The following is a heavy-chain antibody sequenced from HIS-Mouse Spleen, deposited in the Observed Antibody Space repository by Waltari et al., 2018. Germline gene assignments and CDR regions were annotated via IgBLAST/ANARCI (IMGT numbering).Heavy chain of an antibody. Sequence: QLQLQESGPGLVKPSEPLSLPCPVPGGPIRSSSYYWGWIRQPPGKGLEWIGSIYYSGSTYYNPSLKSRVTISVDTSKNQFSLKLSSVTAADTAVYYCAREIPYSSSWYDWYFDLWGRGTLVTVSS. J-gene: IGHJ2*01. V-gene: IGHV4-39*07. CDR3: AREIPYSSSWYDWYFDL. CDR1: GGPIRSSSYY. CDR2: IYYSGST. D-gene: IGHD6-13*01.